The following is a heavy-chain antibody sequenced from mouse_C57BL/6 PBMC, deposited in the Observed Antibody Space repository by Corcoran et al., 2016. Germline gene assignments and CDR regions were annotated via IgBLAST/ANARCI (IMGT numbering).Heavy chain of an antibody. CDR2: IYWYDDK. CDR1: VFSLRTSGMC. CDR3: ARTPYYGLYYFDY. J-gene: IGHJ2*01. V-gene: IGHV8-12*01. Sequence: VPLKESGPGILQSSQTLSLTCSFSVFSLRTSGMCLSWIRPPSGKGLDWLAHIYWYDDKRYNPSLKSRLTISKDTSRNQVFLKITSVDTADTATYYWARTPYYGLYYFDYWGQGTTLTVSS. D-gene: IGHD1-1*01.